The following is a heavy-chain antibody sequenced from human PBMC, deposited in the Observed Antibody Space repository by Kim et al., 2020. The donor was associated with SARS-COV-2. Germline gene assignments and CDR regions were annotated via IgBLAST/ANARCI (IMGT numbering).Heavy chain of an antibody. CDR2: ISYSGNT. CDR3: ARYKRYGDTGWDN. Sequence: SETLSLTCTVSGGSISDSSYYWGWMRQSPGTGLEWIGSISYSGNTYYNPSLKSRVTISAETSKNQLSLRLSSVTAADSAVYHCARYKRYGDTGWDNWGQGTLVTVSS. V-gene: IGHV4-39*01. CDR1: GGSISDSSYY. J-gene: IGHJ4*02. D-gene: IGHD6-19*01.